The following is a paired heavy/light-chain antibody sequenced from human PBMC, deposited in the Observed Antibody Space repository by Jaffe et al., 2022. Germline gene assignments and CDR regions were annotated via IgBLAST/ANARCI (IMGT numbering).Heavy chain of an antibody. Sequence: EVQLVETGGGLIQPGGSLRLSCAASGFTVSSNYMSWVRQAPGKGLEWVSVIYSGGSTYYADSVKGRFTISRDNSKNTLYLQMNSLRAEDTAVYYCASRKGYSSGWYEYYYYYMDVWGKGTTVTVSS. J-gene: IGHJ6*03. CDR2: IYSGGST. CDR1: GFTVSSNY. CDR3: ASRKGYSSGWYEYYYYYMDV. V-gene: IGHV3-53*02. D-gene: IGHD6-19*01.
Light chain of an antibody. V-gene: IGLV1-51*01. Sequence: QSVLTQPPSVSAAPGQKVTISCSGSSSNIGNNYVSWYQQLPGTAPKLLIYDNNKRPSGIPDRFSGSKSGTSATLGITGLQTGDEADYYCGTWDSSLSVLWVFGGGTKLTVL. CDR1: SSNIGNNY. J-gene: IGLJ3*02. CDR2: DNN. CDR3: GTWDSSLSVLWV.